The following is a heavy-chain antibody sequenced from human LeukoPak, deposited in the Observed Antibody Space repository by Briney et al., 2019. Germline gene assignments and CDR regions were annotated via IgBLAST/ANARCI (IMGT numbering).Heavy chain of an antibody. CDR2: ILENGSHQ. Sequence: GGSLRLSCAASGFTFSSYEMNWVRQAPGKGLDWVAVILENGSHQYYADSVKGRFTISRDNSKNTLFLQMNSLRGEDTAMYYCARVQGGGFRTADYWGQGTLVTVSS. V-gene: IGHV3-30*04. CDR1: GFTFSSYE. D-gene: IGHD3-10*01. CDR3: ARVQGGGFRTADY. J-gene: IGHJ4*02.